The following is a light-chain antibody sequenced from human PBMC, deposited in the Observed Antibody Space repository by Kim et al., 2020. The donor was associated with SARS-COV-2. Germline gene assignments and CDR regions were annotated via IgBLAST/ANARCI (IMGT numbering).Light chain of an antibody. CDR2: QDS. J-gene: IGLJ2*01. V-gene: IGLV3-1*01. Sequence: SYELTQPPSVSVSPGQTASITCSGDKLENKYACWYQQKPGQSPVLLIYQDSKRPSGIPERFSGSNSGNTATLTISGTQAMNEADYYCQAWDSSTAVFGGG. CDR3: QAWDSSTAV. CDR1: KLENKY.